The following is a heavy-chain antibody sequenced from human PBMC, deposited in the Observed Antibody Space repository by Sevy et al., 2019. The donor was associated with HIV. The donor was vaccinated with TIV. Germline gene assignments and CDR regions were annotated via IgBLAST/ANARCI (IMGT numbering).Heavy chain of an antibody. CDR1: GYTFTSYG. D-gene: IGHD6-19*01. CDR2: ISAYNGNT. V-gene: IGHV1-18*01. J-gene: IGHJ5*02. CDR3: ARDGNMVAVAGNNWFDP. Sequence: ASVKVSCKASGYTFTSYGISWVRQAPGQGLEWMGWISAYNGNTNYAQMLQGRVTMTTDTSTSTAYMELRSLRSDDTAVYYCARDGNMVAVAGNNWFDPWGQGTLVTVSS.